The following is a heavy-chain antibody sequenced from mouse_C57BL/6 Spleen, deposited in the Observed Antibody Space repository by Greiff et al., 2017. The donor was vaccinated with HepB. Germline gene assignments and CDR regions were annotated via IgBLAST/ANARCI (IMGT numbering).Heavy chain of an antibody. CDR2: IYPGGGYT. Sequence: VQLQQSGAELVRPGTSVKMSCKASGYTFTNYWIGWAKQRPGHGLEWIGDIYPGGGYTNYNEKFKGKATLTADKSSSTAYMQFSSLTSEDSAIYYCARGGQLRLPYYAMDYWGQGTSVTVSS. CDR3: ARGGQLRLPYYAMDY. D-gene: IGHD3-2*02. V-gene: IGHV1-63*01. CDR1: GYTFTNYW. J-gene: IGHJ4*01.